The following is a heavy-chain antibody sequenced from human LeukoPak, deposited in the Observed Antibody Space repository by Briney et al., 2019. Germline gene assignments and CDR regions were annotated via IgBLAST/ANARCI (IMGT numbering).Heavy chain of an antibody. CDR2: ISGSGITT. CDR3: ARQYGGLNS. Sequence: GGSLRLSCAASGFTFSGYAMSWVRQAPGKGLEWVSGISGSGITTSYTDSVKGRFTISRDNSKNTLYLQMNSLRDDDTAEYYCARQYGGLNSWGQGTLVTVSS. V-gene: IGHV3-23*01. J-gene: IGHJ4*02. CDR1: GFTFSGYA. D-gene: IGHD4-23*01.